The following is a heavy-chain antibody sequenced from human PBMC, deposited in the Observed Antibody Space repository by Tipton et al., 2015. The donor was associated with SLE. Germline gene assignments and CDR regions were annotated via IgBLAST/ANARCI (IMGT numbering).Heavy chain of an antibody. CDR3: ARVSASLVGATGYYFDY. V-gene: IGHV4-34*01. CDR2: INHSGST. Sequence: LRLSCAVYGGSFSGYYWSWIRQPPGKGLEWIGEINHSGSTNYNPSLKSRVTISVDTSKNQFSLKLSSVTAADTAVYYCARVSASLVGATGYYFDYWGQGTLVTVSS. J-gene: IGHJ4*02. D-gene: IGHD1-26*01. CDR1: GGSFSGYY.